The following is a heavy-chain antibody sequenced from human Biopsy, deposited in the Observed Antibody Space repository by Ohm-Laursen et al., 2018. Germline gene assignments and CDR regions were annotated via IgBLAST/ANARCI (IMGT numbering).Heavy chain of an antibody. CDR3: TRDTTYYAGTTYYDALDV. J-gene: IGHJ3*01. CDR1: GFTFSTYW. V-gene: IGHV3-7*01. D-gene: IGHD2/OR15-2a*01. CDR2: IKRDGSQS. Sequence: GSLRLSSAASGFTFSTYWMTWVRQAPGKGLEWVANIKRDGSQSNHADSVKGRFTIPRDNAKNSLYLQMNSLRAEDTAVYYCTRDTTYYAGTTYYDALDVWGQGTTVTVSS.